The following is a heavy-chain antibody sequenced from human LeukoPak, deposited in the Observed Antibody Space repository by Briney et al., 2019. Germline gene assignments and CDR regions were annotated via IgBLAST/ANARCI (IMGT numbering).Heavy chain of an antibody. J-gene: IGHJ4*02. Sequence: PGRSLRLSCAASGFTVSSNYMSWVRQAPGKGLEWVSVIYSGGSTYYADSVKGRFTISRDNSKNTLYLQMNSLRAEDTAVYYCASNAHWNPYYFDYWGQGTLVTVSS. CDR1: GFTVSSNY. V-gene: IGHV3-66*01. CDR2: IYSGGST. CDR3: ASNAHWNPYYFDY. D-gene: IGHD1-1*01.